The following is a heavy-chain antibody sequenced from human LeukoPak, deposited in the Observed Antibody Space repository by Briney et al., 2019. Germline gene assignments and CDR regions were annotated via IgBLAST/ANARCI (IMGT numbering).Heavy chain of an antibody. D-gene: IGHD6-13*01. CDR2: IYYSGST. CDR3: ARWAVGAAAGINWFDP. Sequence: PSETLSLTCTVSGGSISSYYWSWIRQPPGKGLEWIGYIYYSGSTNYNPSPKSRVTISVDTSKNQFSLKLSSVTAADTAVYYCARWAVGAAAGINWFDPWGQGTLVTVSS. CDR1: GGSISSYY. V-gene: IGHV4-59*01. J-gene: IGHJ5*02.